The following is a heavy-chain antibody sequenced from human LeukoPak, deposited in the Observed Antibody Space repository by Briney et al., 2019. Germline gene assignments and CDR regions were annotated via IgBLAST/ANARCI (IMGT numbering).Heavy chain of an antibody. Sequence: GESLKISCKGSGYSFTSYWISWVRQMPGKGLEWMGRIDPSDSYTNYSPSFQGHVTIPADKSISTAYLQWSSLKASDTAMYYCARYTTGDFDYWGQGTLVTVSS. D-gene: IGHD1-1*01. CDR2: IDPSDSYT. V-gene: IGHV5-10-1*01. CDR1: GYSFTSYW. J-gene: IGHJ4*02. CDR3: ARYTTGDFDY.